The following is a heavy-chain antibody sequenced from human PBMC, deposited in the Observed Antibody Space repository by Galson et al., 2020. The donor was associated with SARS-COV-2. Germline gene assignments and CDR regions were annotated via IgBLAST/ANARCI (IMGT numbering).Heavy chain of an antibody. CDR3: AKDSRSLIWGAIGDDSFDI. Sequence: GGSLRLSCVASGFSFSDYYMTWIRQAPGKGLECLSHISSTGIYTSYADSVKGRFTVSRDNAENSLYLQMNSLRAEDTAVYYCAKDSRSLIWGAIGDDSFDIWGQGTMVTVSS. CDR1: GFSFSDYY. V-gene: IGHV3-11*06. D-gene: IGHD3-16*01. J-gene: IGHJ3*02. CDR2: ISSTGIYT.